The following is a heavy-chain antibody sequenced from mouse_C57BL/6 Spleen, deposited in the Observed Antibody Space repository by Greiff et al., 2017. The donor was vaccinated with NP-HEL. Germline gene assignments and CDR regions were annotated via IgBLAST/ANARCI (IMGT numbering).Heavy chain of an antibody. V-gene: IGHV1-52*01. CDR3: ARDDGYGPYYFDY. CDR2: IDPSDSET. CDR1: GYTFTSYW. Sequence: QVQLQQSGAELVRPGSSVKLSCKASGYTFTSYWMHWVKQRPIQGLEWIGNIDPSDSETHYNQKFKDKATLTVDKSSSTAYMQLSSLTSEDSAVYYCARDDGYGPYYFDYWGQGTTLTVSS. D-gene: IGHD2-3*01. J-gene: IGHJ2*01.